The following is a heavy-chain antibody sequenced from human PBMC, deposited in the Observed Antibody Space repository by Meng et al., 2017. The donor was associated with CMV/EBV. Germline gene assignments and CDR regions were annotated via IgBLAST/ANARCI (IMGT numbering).Heavy chain of an antibody. D-gene: IGHD3-22*01. CDR3: ARGGERDSSGYRYGMDV. Sequence: ASVKVSCKASGYTFTGYYMHWVRQAPGQGLEWMGWINPNSGGTNYAQKFQGRVTMTRDTSISTVYMELSRLRSDDTAVYYCARGGERDSSGYRYGMDVWGQGTTVTVSS. J-gene: IGHJ6*02. CDR1: GYTFTGYY. CDR2: INPNSGGT. V-gene: IGHV1-2*02.